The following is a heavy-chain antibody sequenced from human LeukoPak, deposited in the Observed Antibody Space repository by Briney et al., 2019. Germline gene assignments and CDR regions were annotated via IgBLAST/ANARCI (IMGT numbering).Heavy chain of an antibody. D-gene: IGHD3-22*01. CDR2: IIPILGIA. J-gene: IGHJ5*02. CDR3: ARAPSTTMIEPGRNWFDP. CDR1: GGTFSSYA. V-gene: IGHV1-69*04. Sequence: AASVKVSCKASGGTFSSYAISWVRQAPGQGLEWMGRIIPILGIANYAQKFQGRVTITADKSTSTAYMELSSLRSEDTAVYYCARAPSTTMIEPGRNWFDPWGQGTLVTVSS.